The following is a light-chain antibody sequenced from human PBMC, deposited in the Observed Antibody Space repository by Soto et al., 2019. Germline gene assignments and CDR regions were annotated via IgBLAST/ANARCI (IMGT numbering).Light chain of an antibody. CDR2: DVS. V-gene: IGLV2-14*01. Sequence: QSVLTQPASVSGSPGQSITISCTGTSSDVGGYHYVSWYQQHPGKAPKLMIYDVSTRPSGVSNRFSGSKSCNTASLTISGLQAEDDADNYCSSYTSSSTSVVFGGGTKVTVL. J-gene: IGLJ2*01. CDR3: SSYTSSSTSVV. CDR1: SSDVGGYHY.